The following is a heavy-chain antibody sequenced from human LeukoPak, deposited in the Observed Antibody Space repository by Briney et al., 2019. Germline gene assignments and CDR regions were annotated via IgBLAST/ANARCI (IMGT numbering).Heavy chain of an antibody. CDR1: GYSISSGYY. J-gene: IGHJ3*02. V-gene: IGHV4-38-2*01. CDR3: ARAVVTASHAFDI. CDR2: IYYSGST. Sequence: PSETLSLTCAVSGYSISSGYYWGWIRQPPGKGLEWIGYIYYSGSTYYNPSLKSRVTISVDTSKSQFSLKLSSVTAADRAVYYCARAVVTASHAFDIWGQGTMVTVSS. D-gene: IGHD2-21*02.